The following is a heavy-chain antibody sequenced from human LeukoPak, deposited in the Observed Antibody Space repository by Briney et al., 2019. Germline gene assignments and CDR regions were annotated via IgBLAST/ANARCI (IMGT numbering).Heavy chain of an antibody. V-gene: IGHV3-23*01. D-gene: IGHD3-10*01. CDR2: ISGSGGST. J-gene: IGHJ4*02. CDR3: AKSGIRRVFDY. CDR1: GFTFSSHA. Sequence: GGSLRLSCAASGFTFSSHAMSWVRQAPGKGLERVSAISGSGGSTYYADSVKGRFTISRDNSKNTLYLQMNSLRAEDTAVYYCAKSGIRRVFDYWGQGTLVTVSS.